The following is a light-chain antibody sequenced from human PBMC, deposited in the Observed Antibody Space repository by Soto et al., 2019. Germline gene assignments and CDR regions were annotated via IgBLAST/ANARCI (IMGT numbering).Light chain of an antibody. CDR3: QQYNSFAPYS. CDR2: DAS. CDR1: QSISFW. Sequence: DIQMTQSPSPLSASVGDRVTITCRSSQSISFWLAWYQQKPGKAPQLLIYDASTLYSGVPSRFSGSRSGTEFTLTISSLQPDDFGSYYCQQYNSFAPYSFGQGTKLEI. V-gene: IGKV1-5*01. J-gene: IGKJ2*03.